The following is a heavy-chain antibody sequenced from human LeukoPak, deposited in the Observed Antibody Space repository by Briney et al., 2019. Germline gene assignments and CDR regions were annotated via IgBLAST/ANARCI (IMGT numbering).Heavy chain of an antibody. J-gene: IGHJ4*02. CDR2: INHSGST. CDR3: ARVGIIAPAGIQH. CDR1: GGSFSGYY. Sequence: SETLSLTCAVYGGSFSGYYWSWIRQPPGKGLEWIGEINHSGSTNYNPSLKSRVTISVDTSKNQFSLKLSSVPAEDPAVYYCARVGIIAPAGIQHWAQGTLVPVSS. V-gene: IGHV4-34*01. D-gene: IGHD6-13*01.